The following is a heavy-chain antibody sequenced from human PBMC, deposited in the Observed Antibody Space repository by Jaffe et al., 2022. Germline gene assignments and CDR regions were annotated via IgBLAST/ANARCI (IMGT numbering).Heavy chain of an antibody. D-gene: IGHD6-19*01. V-gene: IGHV3-49*03. CDR1: GFTFGDYA. CDR3: TRDGSSGWWKWYFDL. Sequence: EVQLVESGGGLVQPGRSLRLSCTASGFTFGDYAMSWFRQAPGKGLEWVGFIRSKAYGGTTEYAASVKGRFTISRDDSKSIAYLQMNSLKTEDTAVYYCTRDGSSGWWKWYFDLWGRGTLVTVSS. CDR2: IRSKAYGGTT. J-gene: IGHJ2*01.